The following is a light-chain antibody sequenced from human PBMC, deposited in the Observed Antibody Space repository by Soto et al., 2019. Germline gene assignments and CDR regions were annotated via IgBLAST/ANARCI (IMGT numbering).Light chain of an antibody. V-gene: IGKV3-11*01. Sequence: EIVLTQSPGTLSLSPGESATLSCRATRSVSSYLAWYQQKPGQAPRLLIYDASSRPTDIPARFSGSGSGTDFTLTISSLEPEDFALYYCQQRSNWPITFGQGTRLVIK. CDR3: QQRSNWPIT. CDR2: DAS. CDR1: RSVSSY. J-gene: IGKJ5*01.